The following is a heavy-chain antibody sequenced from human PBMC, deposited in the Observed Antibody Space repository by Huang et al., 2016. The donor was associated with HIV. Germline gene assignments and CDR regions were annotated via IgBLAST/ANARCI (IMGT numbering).Heavy chain of an antibody. J-gene: IGHJ3*02. CDR2: VFPGDSDT. Sequence: EVQLVQSGAEVKKPGESLKISCKVSGYTFTSYWIAWVRQMPGKGLEWMGIVFPGDSDTRYSPSSQGHVTISADKATSTAYLQWSRLNASDTAMYYCARRADGFDIWGQGTMVAVSS. V-gene: IGHV5-51*01. CDR1: GYTFTSYW. CDR3: ARRADGFDI.